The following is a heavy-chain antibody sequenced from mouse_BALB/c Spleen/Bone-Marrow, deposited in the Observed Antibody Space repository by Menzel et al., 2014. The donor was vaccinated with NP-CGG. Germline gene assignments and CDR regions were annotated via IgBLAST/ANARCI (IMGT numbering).Heavy chain of an antibody. J-gene: IGHJ3*01. D-gene: IGHD2-14*01. CDR3: ARYRYDGPGFAY. CDR2: IEPANGNT. CDR1: GFNIKDTY. V-gene: IGHV14-3*02. Sequence: EVQLQQSGAELVKPGASVKLSCTASGFNIKDTYMHWVKQRPEQGLEWIGRIEPANGNTKYDPKFQGKATITADTSSNTAYLQLSSLTSEDTAVYYCARYRYDGPGFAYWGQGTLVTVSA.